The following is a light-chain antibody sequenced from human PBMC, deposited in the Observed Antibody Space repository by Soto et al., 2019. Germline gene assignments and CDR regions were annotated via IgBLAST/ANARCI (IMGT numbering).Light chain of an antibody. V-gene: IGKV1-9*01. CDR2: AAS. J-gene: IGKJ4*01. CDR3: QQLNSYPLT. CDR1: QDISDY. Sequence: DIQLTQSPSFLSASVGDRFTITFRASQDISDYLAWYQQRPGKAPKLLIYAASTLQSGVPSRFSGSGSGTEFTLTISSLQPEDFATYSCQQLNSYPLTFGGGTKVDIK.